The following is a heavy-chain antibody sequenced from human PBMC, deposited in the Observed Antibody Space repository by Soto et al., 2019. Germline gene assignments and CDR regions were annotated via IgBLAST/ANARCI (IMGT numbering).Heavy chain of an antibody. CDR1: GGTFSSYA. CDR2: IIPIFGTA. CDR3: ARTSSSWYGYYYYGMDV. Sequence: QVQLVQSGAEVKKPGSSVKVSCKASGGTFSSYAISWVRQAPGQGLEWMGGIIPIFGTANYAQKFQGRVTITADESTSTAYMELSSLRSKDTAVYYCARTSSSWYGYYYYGMDVWGQGTTVTVSS. D-gene: IGHD6-13*01. V-gene: IGHV1-69*01. J-gene: IGHJ6*02.